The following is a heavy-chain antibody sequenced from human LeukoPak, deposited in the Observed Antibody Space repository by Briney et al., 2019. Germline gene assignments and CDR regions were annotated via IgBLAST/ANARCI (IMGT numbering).Heavy chain of an antibody. V-gene: IGHV3-21*01. CDR2: INFDGTYI. J-gene: IGHJ4*02. CDR3: ARDLLSRMATGVGFDY. D-gene: IGHD5-24*01. CDR1: GFTFTSHS. Sequence: GESLRLSCTASGFTFTSHSLNWVRQAPGKGLEWVASINFDGTYICDADSLKGRFSVSRDNARNSVYLQMNGLTTEDTAVYYCARDLLSRMATGVGFDYWGQGTLVAVSS.